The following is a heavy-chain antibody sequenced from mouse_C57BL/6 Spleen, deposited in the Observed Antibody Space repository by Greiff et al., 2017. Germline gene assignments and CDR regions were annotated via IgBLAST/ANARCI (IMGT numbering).Heavy chain of an antibody. CDR2: LFPGSGNT. CDR1: GYSFTSYY. D-gene: IGHD4-1*01. Sequence: QVQLQQSGPELVKPGASVKISCKASGYSFTSYYIHWVKQRPGQGLEWIGWLFPGSGNTKYNEKFKGKATLTADTSSSTAYMQLSSLTSEDSAVYYCARSGTYWYFDVWGTGTTVTVSS. J-gene: IGHJ1*03. V-gene: IGHV1-66*01. CDR3: ARSGTYWYFDV.